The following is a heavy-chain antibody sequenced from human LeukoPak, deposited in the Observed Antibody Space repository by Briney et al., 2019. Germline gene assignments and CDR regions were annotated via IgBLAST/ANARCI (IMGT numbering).Heavy chain of an antibody. Sequence: PSGSLSLSCAVSGFTVSTNHMTWVRQAPGKGLEWVSAINDDDTPYYADTVRGRFTISRDSANNTLYLQMKRLRAEDTAVYYCARDMVHSSGAFDSWGQGTLVTV. CDR3: ARDMVHSSGAFDS. CDR2: INDDDTP. V-gene: IGHV3-53*01. CDR1: GFTVSTNH. J-gene: IGHJ4*02. D-gene: IGHD3-22*01.